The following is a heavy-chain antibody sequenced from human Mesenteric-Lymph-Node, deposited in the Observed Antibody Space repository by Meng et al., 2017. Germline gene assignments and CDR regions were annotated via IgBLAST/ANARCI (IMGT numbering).Heavy chain of an antibody. Sequence: GESLKISCAASGFTFSRYAMHWVRQAPGKGLEWVAVISYDGNDKYYTDAVKGRFTISRDNSKNMLFLQMDSLRPEDTAVHYCARSIFGVVNDAFDIWCQGTMVTVSS. D-gene: IGHD3-3*01. V-gene: IGHV3-30*10. J-gene: IGHJ3*02. CDR1: GFTFSRYA. CDR3: ARSIFGVVNDAFDI. CDR2: ISYDGNDK.